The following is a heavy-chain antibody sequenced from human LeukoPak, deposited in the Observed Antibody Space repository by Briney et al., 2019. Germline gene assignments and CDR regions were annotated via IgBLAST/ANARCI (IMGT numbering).Heavy chain of an antibody. Sequence: PGGSLRLSCAASGFTFSSYAMSWVRQAPGKGLEWVSGITSSGTSTFYADSVKGRSTISRDNSKNTLYLLMNSLRVEDTAVYYCAKDATAEWGQGTLVTVSS. CDR2: ITSSGTST. J-gene: IGHJ4*02. V-gene: IGHV3-23*01. CDR3: AKDATAE. CDR1: GFTFSSYA.